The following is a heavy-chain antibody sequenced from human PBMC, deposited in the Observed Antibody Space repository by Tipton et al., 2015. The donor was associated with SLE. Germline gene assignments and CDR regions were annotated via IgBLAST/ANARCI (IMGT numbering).Heavy chain of an antibody. J-gene: IGHJ5*02. Sequence: TLSLTCAVYGGSFSGYYWSWIRQSPGKGLEWIGEINHSGSTNDNPSLKSRVTISVDTSNNQFSLKVTSVTAADTAFYYCARGGASSKWLDPWGQGTLVTVSS. CDR2: INHSGST. V-gene: IGHV4-34*01. CDR1: GGSFSGYY. CDR3: ARGGASSKWLDP. D-gene: IGHD6-6*01.